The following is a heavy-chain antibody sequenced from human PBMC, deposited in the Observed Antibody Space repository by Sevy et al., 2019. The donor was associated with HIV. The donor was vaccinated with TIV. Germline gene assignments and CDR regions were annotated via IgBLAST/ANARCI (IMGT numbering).Heavy chain of an antibody. J-gene: IGHJ5*02. V-gene: IGHV3-30-3*01. CDR1: GFTFSSYA. CDR2: ISYDGSNK. D-gene: IGHD6-13*01. CDR3: AREVLIAAAGTRGVFDP. Sequence: LTCAASGFTFSSYAMHWVRQAPGKGLEWVAVISYDGSNKYYADSVKGRFTTSRDNSKNTLYLQMNSLRAEDTAVYYCAREVLIAAAGTRGVFDPWGQGTLVTVSS.